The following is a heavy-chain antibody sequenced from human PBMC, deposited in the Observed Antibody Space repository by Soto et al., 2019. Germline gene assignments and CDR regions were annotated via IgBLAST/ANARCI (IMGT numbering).Heavy chain of an antibody. CDR3: AKEGGLSGSYYISSSYYFDY. CDR1: GFTFSSYG. CDR2: ISYDGSNT. V-gene: IGHV3-30*18. D-gene: IGHD1-26*01. Sequence: LRLSCVASGFTFSSYGMHWVRQAPGKGLEWVAIISYDGSNTYYADSVKGRFTISRDNSKNTLYLQMNSLRAEDTSVYYCAKEGGLSGSYYISSSYYFDYCGQGTLVTVSS. J-gene: IGHJ4*02.